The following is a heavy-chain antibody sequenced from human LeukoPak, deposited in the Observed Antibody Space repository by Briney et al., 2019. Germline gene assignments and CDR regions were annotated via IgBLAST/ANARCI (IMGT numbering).Heavy chain of an antibody. CDR2: INPNSGGT. J-gene: IGHJ5*02. Sequence: GASVKVFCKASGYTFTGYYMHWVRQAPGQGLEWMGWINPNSGGTNYAQKFQGRVTMTRDTSISTAYMELSRLRSDDAAVYYCASFDGRITMVRGVIPWGQGTLVTVSS. CDR3: ASFDGRITMVRGVIP. D-gene: IGHD3-10*01. V-gene: IGHV1-2*02. CDR1: GYTFTGYY.